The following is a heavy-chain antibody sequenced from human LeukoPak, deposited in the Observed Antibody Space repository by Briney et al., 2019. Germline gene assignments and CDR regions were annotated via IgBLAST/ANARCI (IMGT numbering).Heavy chain of an antibody. CDR3: ARWGTAGLDY. CDR1: GFTFSSYG. V-gene: IGHV3-64*01. Sequence: GGSLTLSCAASGFTFSSYGMHWVRQAPGKGLEYVSAISSNGGSTYYANSVKGRFTISRDNSKNTLYLQMGSLRGEDMAVYYCARWGTAGLDYWGQGTLVTVSS. J-gene: IGHJ4*02. D-gene: IGHD3-16*01. CDR2: ISSNGGST.